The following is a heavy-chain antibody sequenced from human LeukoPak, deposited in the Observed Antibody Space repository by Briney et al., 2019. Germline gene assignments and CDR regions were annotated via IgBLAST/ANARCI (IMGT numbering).Heavy chain of an antibody. D-gene: IGHD3-16*01. CDR1: GFTFSSYD. CDR2: IGTAGDT. Sequence: PGGSLRLSCAASGFTFSSYDMHWVRQATGKGLEWVSAIGTAGDTYYPGSVKGRFTISRENAKNSLYLQMNSLRAGDTAVYYCARCRWSNGGEFDYWGQGTLVTVSS. J-gene: IGHJ4*02. CDR3: ARCRWSNGGEFDY. V-gene: IGHV3-13*01.